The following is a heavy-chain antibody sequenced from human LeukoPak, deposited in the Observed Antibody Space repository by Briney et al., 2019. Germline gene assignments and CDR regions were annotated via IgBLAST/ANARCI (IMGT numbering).Heavy chain of an antibody. Sequence: SGPTLVKPTQTLTLTCTFSGFSLSTSGVGVGWIRQPPGKALEWLALIYWDDDKRYSPSLKSRLTITKDTSKNQVVLTMTDMDPVDTATYYCTQIAAAGNLDYWGQGTLVTVSS. J-gene: IGHJ4*02. D-gene: IGHD6-13*01. V-gene: IGHV2-5*02. CDR2: IYWDDDK. CDR3: TQIAAAGNLDY. CDR1: GFSLSTSGVG.